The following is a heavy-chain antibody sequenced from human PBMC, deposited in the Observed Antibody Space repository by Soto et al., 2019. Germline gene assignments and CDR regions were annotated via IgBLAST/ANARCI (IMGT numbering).Heavy chain of an antibody. J-gene: IGHJ6*02. CDR2: IVVGSGHT. CDR3: AGQSLRYYGSGHYYYSGMDV. CDR1: GFTLTNSA. Sequence: SVKVSCKASGFTLTNSAMQWVRQARGQRLEWIGWIVVGSGHTNYAQKFQERVTITRDMSTSTAYMELSSLTSEDTAVYYCAGQSLRYYGSGHYYYSGMDVWGQGTTVTVSS. V-gene: IGHV1-58*02. D-gene: IGHD3-10*01.